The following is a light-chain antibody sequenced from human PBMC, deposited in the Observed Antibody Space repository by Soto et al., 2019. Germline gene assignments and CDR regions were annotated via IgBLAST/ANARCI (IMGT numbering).Light chain of an antibody. CDR3: QQYDTYSWA. V-gene: IGKV1-5*03. J-gene: IGKJ1*01. Sequence: DIQMTQSPSTLSASVGDRLTITCRASQSVSTWLAWYQQKPGKAPKLLIYRASSLQSGVPSSFSGSGSGTQFTLTSNSLQPEDFATYYSQQYDTYSWAFGPGTKVEIK. CDR1: QSVSTW. CDR2: RAS.